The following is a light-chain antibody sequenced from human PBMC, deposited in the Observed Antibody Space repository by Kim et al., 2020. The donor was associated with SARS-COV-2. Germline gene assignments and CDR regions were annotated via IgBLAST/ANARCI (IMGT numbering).Light chain of an antibody. CDR3: SSYTSSNTPV. J-gene: IGLJ1*01. V-gene: IGLV2-14*03. CDR2: DVS. Sequence: GQPLTIACTGTGSAIGGYNYVSWYQQHPGKAPNLMIYDVSNRPSGVSNRFSGSKSGNTASLTISGLQAEDEADYYCSSYTSSNTPVFGAGTKVTVL. CDR1: GSAIGGYNY.